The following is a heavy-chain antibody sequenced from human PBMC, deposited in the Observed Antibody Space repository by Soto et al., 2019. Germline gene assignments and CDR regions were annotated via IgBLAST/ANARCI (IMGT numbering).Heavy chain of an antibody. Sequence: QVPLVQSGAEVKKPGASVKVSCKASGYTFTSYAMHWVRQAPGQRLEWMGWINAGNGNTKYSQKFQGRVTITRDTSASTAYMELSSLRSEDTAVYYCARVGGGCSSTSCYDSFDYWGQGTLVTVSS. CDR3: ARVGGGCSSTSCYDSFDY. J-gene: IGHJ4*02. CDR1: GYTFTSYA. V-gene: IGHV1-3*01. CDR2: INAGNGNT. D-gene: IGHD2-2*01.